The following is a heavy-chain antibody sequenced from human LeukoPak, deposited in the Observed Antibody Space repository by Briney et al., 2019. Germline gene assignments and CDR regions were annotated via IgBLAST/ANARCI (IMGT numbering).Heavy chain of an antibody. J-gene: IGHJ4*02. CDR1: GYSISSGHY. V-gene: IGHV4-38-2*02. D-gene: IGHD3-22*01. Sequence: PSETLSLTCTVSGYSISSGHYWGWIRQPPGKGLEWIGSISPSGSTYYNPSLKSRVIISVDTSKKQFSLKLNSVTAADTAVYYCARGTSMIVVASFDYWGQGTLVTVSS. CDR2: ISPSGST. CDR3: ARGTSMIVVASFDY.